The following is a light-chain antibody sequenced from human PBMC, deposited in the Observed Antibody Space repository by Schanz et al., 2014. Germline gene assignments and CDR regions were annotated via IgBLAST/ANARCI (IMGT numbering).Light chain of an antibody. CDR2: DVI. Sequence: QSALTQPASVSGSPGQSITISCTGTSSDVGTSNLLSWYQQYPGIAPKLLIYDVIKRPSGVSNRFSGSKSGNTASLTISGLQNEDEADYYCCSYAVVTSVIFGGGTKLTVL. CDR3: CSYAVVTSVI. J-gene: IGLJ2*01. V-gene: IGLV2-23*02. CDR1: SSDVGTSNL.